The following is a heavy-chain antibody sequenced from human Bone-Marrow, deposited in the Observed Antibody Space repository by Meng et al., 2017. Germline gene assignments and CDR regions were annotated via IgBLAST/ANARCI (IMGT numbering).Heavy chain of an antibody. CDR2: INHSGST. CDR3: ARGLRAARPLLFGY. CDR1: GGSFSGYY. Sequence: QWQLQQGGAGLLKPSEALSLHWAVYGGSFSGYYWSWIRQPPGKGLEWIGEINHSGSTNYNPSLKSRVTISVDTSKNQFSLKLSSVTAADTAVYYCARGLRAARPLLFGYWGQGTLVTVSS. V-gene: IGHV4-34*01. D-gene: IGHD6-6*01. J-gene: IGHJ4*02.